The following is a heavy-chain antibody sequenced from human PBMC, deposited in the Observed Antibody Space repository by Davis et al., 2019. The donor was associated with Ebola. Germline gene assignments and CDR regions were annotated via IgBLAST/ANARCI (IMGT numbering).Heavy chain of an antibody. Sequence: GESLKISCHDSGNSFTSHWIGWVRQMPGKGLEWMGIIYTGDSDTRYSPSFRGQVTISADKSTKTAFLVWTGLKASDTAMYYCARQYYYDGTRYFDLWGRGTLVTVSS. CDR2: IYTGDSDT. D-gene: IGHD3-22*01. CDR3: ARQYYYDGTRYFDL. CDR1: GNSFTSHW. V-gene: IGHV5-51*01. J-gene: IGHJ2*01.